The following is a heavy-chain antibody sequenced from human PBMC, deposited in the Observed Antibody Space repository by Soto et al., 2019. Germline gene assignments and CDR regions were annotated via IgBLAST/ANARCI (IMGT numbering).Heavy chain of an antibody. Sequence: SETLSLTCSVSGGSISSYDYYWSWIRQPPGKGLEWIGYIYYSGSTYYNPSLKSRITISVDTSKNQFSLKLSSVTAADTAMYYCARAIKIGPAGTRNYYYYGMDVWGQGTTVTVSS. J-gene: IGHJ6*02. CDR3: ARAIKIGPAGTRNYYYYGMDV. D-gene: IGHD6-13*01. V-gene: IGHV4-30-4*01. CDR2: IYYSGST. CDR1: GGSISSYDYY.